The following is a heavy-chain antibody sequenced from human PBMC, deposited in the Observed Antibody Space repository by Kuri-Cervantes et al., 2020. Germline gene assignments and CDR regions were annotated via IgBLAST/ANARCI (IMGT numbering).Heavy chain of an antibody. CDR1: GYTFTGYY. CDR2: INPNSGGT. Sequence: ASVKVSCKASGYTFTGYYMHWVRQAPGQGLEWMGWINPNSGGTNYAQKFQGRVTMTRDTSISTAYMELSRLRSDDTAVYYCARVLIRSWYNWNYGIGHWFDPWGQGTLVTVSS. V-gene: IGHV1-2*02. CDR3: ARVLIRSWYNWNYGIGHWFDP. J-gene: IGHJ5*02. D-gene: IGHD1-7*01.